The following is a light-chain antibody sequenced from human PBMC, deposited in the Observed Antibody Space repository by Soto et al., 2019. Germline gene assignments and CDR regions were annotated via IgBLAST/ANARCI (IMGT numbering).Light chain of an antibody. CDR1: KLGDKY. CDR2: QDS. CDR3: QAWDNSAHV. Sequence: SYELTQPPSVSVSPGQTASITCSGDKLGDKYVCWYQQKPGQTPVLVIYQDSKRPSGMPERFSGSNSGNTATLIISGTQAMDEADYYCQAWDNSAHVFGTGTKLTVL. V-gene: IGLV3-1*01. J-gene: IGLJ1*01.